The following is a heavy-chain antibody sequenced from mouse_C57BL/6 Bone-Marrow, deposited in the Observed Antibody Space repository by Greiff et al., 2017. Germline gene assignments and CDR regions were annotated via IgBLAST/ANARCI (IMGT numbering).Heavy chain of an antibody. J-gene: IGHJ4*01. Sequence: QVQLQQSGAELVRPGASVTLSCKASGYTFTDYEMHWVKQTPVHGLEWIGAIDPETGGTAYNQKFKGKAILTADKSSSTAYMELRSLTSEDSAVYCCTRPPYDYYAMDYWGQGTSVTVSS. V-gene: IGHV1-15*01. CDR1: GYTFTDYE. CDR3: TRPPYDYYAMDY. CDR2: IDPETGGT. D-gene: IGHD6-5*01.